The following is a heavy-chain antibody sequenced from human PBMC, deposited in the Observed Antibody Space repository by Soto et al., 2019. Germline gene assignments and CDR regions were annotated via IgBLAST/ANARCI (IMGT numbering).Heavy chain of an antibody. CDR1: GGSISSSSYY. CDR2: IYYSGST. D-gene: IGHD6-25*01. Sequence: SETLSLTCTVSGGSISSSSYYWGWIRQPPGKGLEWIGYIYYSGSTNYNPSLKSRVTISVDTSKNQFSLKLSSVTAADTAVYYCARFSAKFDPWGQGTLVTVSS. V-gene: IGHV4-61*05. J-gene: IGHJ5*02. CDR3: ARFSAKFDP.